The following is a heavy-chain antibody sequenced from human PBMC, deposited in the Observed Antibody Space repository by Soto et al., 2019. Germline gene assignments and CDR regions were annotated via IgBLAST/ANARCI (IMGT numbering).Heavy chain of an antibody. Sequence: QVQLVQSGAAVKKPGSSVKVSCKASGGTFSSYAISWARQAPGQGLEWMGGIIPIFGTANYAQKFQGRVTITADESTSTAYMELSSLRSEDTAVYYCASHYYDSSGYLLYAFDIWGQGTMVTVSS. V-gene: IGHV1-69*12. CDR1: GGTFSSYA. D-gene: IGHD3-22*01. CDR3: ASHYYDSSGYLLYAFDI. CDR2: IIPIFGTA. J-gene: IGHJ3*02.